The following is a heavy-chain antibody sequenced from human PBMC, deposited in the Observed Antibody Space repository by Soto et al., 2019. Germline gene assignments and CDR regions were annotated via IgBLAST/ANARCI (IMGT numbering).Heavy chain of an antibody. CDR2: IYPGDSDT. D-gene: IGHD2-15*01. CDR3: ARMEVVVAAPFDY. Sequence: PGESLKSSCKGSGYSFTSYWIGWVRQMPGKGLEWMGIIYPGDSDTRYSPSFQGQVTISADKSISTAYLQWSSLKASDTAMYYCARMEVVVAAPFDYWGQGTLVTVSS. V-gene: IGHV5-51*01. CDR1: GYSFTSYW. J-gene: IGHJ4*02.